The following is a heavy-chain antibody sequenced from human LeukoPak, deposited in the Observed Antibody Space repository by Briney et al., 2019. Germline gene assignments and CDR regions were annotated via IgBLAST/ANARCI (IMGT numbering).Heavy chain of an antibody. D-gene: IGHD3-10*01. V-gene: IGHV3-33*06. J-gene: IGHJ4*02. Sequence: AGGSLRLSCAASGFAFSSSGMPWVRQAPGKGLEWVGVIWNDGSNQYYADSVRGRFTISRDNSKNMLYLQMSSLRAEDTAVYYCAKARMVRGVIQGSGYWGQGTLVTVSS. CDR3: AKARMVRGVIQGSGY. CDR2: IWNDGSNQ. CDR1: GFAFSSSG.